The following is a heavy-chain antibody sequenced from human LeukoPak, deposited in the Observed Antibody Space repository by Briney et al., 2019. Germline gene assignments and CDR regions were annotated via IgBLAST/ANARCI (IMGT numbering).Heavy chain of an antibody. Sequence: GGSLRLSCAASGFIFSDYYMSWIRQAPGKGLEWVSYISSGGSTIYYADSVKGRFTISRDNAKNSLYLQMNSLRAEDTAVYYCARHNYDFWSVYMDVWGKGTTVTVSS. V-gene: IGHV3-11*04. CDR3: ARHNYDFWSVYMDV. J-gene: IGHJ6*03. CDR2: ISSGGSTI. D-gene: IGHD3-3*01. CDR1: GFIFSDYY.